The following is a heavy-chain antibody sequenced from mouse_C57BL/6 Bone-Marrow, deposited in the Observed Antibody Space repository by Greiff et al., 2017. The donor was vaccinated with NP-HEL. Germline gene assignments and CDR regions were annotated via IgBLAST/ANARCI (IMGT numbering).Heavy chain of an antibody. CDR2: IFPSDGDT. CDR1: GYTFTTYW. V-gene: IGHV1-61*01. J-gene: IGHJ2*01. D-gene: IGHD1-1*02. Sequence: QVQLQQPGVELVRPGSSVKLSCKTSGYTFTTYWLSWLRQRPGQGLEWIGNIFPSDGDTHYNQKFTDKVTLTLDKSSSPAYIQLTSLASEDSAVYYCARYGSYRSLFDYWGQGTTLTGSS. CDR3: ARYGSYRSLFDY.